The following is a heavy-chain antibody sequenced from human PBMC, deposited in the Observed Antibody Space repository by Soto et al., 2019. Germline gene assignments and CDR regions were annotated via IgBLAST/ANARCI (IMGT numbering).Heavy chain of an antibody. CDR1: GDSVSSNSAA. CDR3: ARTVGWLDP. J-gene: IGHJ5*02. CDR2: TYYRSKWYK. D-gene: IGHD2-15*01. V-gene: IGHV6-1*01. Sequence: QTLSLTCAISGDSVSSNSAAWNWIRQSPSRGLEWLGRTYYRSKWYKEYAASVRSRITINPDTSKNQFSLQLNSVSPEDTAVYYCARTVGWLDPWGQGTLVTVSS.